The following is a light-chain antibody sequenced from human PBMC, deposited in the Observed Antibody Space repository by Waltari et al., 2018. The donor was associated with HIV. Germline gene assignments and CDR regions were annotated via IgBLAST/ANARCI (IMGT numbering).Light chain of an antibody. CDR2: EHY. J-gene: IGLJ3*02. CDR3: QSFDTDNHWV. Sequence: NFMLTPPHSVSESPGKTVTISCTRSSGSVASNSVHGFQQRPGSAPTTLLYEHYQRPSGVPDRFSGIIDKSSNSASLTISGVKTEDEADYYCQSFDTDNHWVFGGGTRLTVL. V-gene: IGLV6-57*03. CDR1: SGSVASNS.